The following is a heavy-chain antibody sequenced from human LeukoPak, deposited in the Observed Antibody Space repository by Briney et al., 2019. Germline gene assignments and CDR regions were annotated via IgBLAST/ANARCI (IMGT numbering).Heavy chain of an antibody. CDR2: INHSGST. Sequence: SETLSLTCAVYGESFSGYYWSWIRQPPGKGLEWIGEINHSGSTYYNPSLKSRVTISVDTSKNQFSLKLSSVTAADTAVYYCARHARRYYYYYGMDVWGQGTTVTVSS. CDR1: GESFSGYY. CDR3: ARHARRYYYYYGMDV. V-gene: IGHV4-34*01. J-gene: IGHJ6*02.